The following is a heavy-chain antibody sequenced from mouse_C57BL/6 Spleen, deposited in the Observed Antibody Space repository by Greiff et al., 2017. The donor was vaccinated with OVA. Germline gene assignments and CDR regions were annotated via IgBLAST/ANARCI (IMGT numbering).Heavy chain of an antibody. V-gene: IGHV3-6*01. CDR2: ISYDGSN. Sequence: EVQLQESGPGLVKPSQSLSLTCSVTGYSITSGYYWNWIRQFPGNKLEWMGYISYDGSNNYNPSLKNRISITRDTSKNQFFLKLNSVTTEDTATYYCARGDDYDDYYAMDYWGQGTSVTVSS. D-gene: IGHD2-4*01. CDR1: GYSITSGYY. J-gene: IGHJ4*01. CDR3: ARGDDYDDYYAMDY.